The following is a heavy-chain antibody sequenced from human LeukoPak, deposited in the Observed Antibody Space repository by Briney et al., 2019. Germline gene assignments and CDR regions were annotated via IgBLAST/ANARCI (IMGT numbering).Heavy chain of an antibody. D-gene: IGHD2-2*01. CDR3: ARRLTQYDCFDP. Sequence: SQTLSLTCAISGDSVSSNSVTWNWITQSPSRGFEWLGRTYYRSTWYNDCEVSVRGRITVNTDTSKNQFSLHLNSVTPEDTAVYYCARRLTQYDCFDPWGQGILVTVSS. CDR1: GDSVSSNSVT. V-gene: IGHV6-1*01. J-gene: IGHJ5*02. CDR2: TYYRSTWYN.